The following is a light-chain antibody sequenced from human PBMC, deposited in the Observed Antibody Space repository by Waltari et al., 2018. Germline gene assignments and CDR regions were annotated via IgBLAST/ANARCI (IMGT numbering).Light chain of an antibody. CDR1: SSNIGSPYN. Sequence: SCTGSSSNIGSPYNVHWYQQVPGRAPKLLIYDDSHRPSGVPDRFSGSKSGTSASLAITGLQAEDEAEYFCQSYDSGLNGLFFGGGTKVTVL. V-gene: IGLV1-40*01. J-gene: IGLJ2*01. CDR2: DDS. CDR3: QSYDSGLNGLF.